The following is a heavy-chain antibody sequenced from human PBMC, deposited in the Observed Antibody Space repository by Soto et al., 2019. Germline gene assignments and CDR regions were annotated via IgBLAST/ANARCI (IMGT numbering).Heavy chain of an antibody. CDR1: GFTFSSYA. V-gene: IGHV3-30-3*01. D-gene: IGHD4-17*01. J-gene: IGHJ6*02. CDR2: ISYDGSNK. Sequence: GSLRLSCAASGFTFSSYAMHWVRQAPGKGLEWVAVISYDGSNKYYADSVKGRFTISRDNSKNTLYLQMNSLRAEDTAVYYCARDLLRPRHYYYYGMDVWGQGTTVTVSS. CDR3: ARDLLRPRHYYYYGMDV.